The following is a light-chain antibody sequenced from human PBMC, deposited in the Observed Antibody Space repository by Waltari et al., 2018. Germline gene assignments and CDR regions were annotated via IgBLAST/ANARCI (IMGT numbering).Light chain of an antibody. CDR1: SGHSSNI. Sequence: QLVLTQSPSASASLGASVKFTCPLSSGHSSNIIAWHQQQPEKGPRYLMEVNSEGSPSKGDEIPVRVAGSGSGTARYLTISSVQSADEADYYCQTGGHGTWVFGGGTKLTVL. J-gene: IGLJ3*02. CDR2: VNSEGSP. V-gene: IGLV4-69*01. CDR3: QTGGHGTWV.